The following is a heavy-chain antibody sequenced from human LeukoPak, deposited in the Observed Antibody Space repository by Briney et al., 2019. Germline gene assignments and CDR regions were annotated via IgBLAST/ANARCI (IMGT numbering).Heavy chain of an antibody. D-gene: IGHD5-18*01. V-gene: IGHV3-30*02. Sequence: GGSLRLSCVASGFTLSRYGMNWVRQVPGKGLEWVAFIRYDGSDKFFADSVKGRFTISRDNAKNSLYLQMNSLRAEDTAVYYCARSWIQLWPADYWGQGTLVTVSS. J-gene: IGHJ4*02. CDR3: ARSWIQLWPADY. CDR1: GFTLSRYG. CDR2: IRYDGSDK.